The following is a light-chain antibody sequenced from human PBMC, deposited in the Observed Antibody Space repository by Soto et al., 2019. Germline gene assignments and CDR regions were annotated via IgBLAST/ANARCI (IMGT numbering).Light chain of an antibody. V-gene: IGLV2-11*01. CDR3: SSYAGNYNYV. J-gene: IGLJ1*01. CDR2: DVS. CDR1: SSDVGGYNY. Sequence: QSALTQPRSVSGSPGQSVTVSCTGTSSDVGGYNYVSWFQQFPGRAPKLMIYDVSERPSGVPDRFSGSKSANTASLTISGLQDDDEADCYCSSYAGNYNYVFGSGTKVTVL.